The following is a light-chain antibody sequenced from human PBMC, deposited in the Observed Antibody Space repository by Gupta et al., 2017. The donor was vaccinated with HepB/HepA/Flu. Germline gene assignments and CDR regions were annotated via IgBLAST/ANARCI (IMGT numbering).Light chain of an antibody. CDR1: SSNIGSAS. CDR2: ENT. CDR3: GTWDRSLNAFV. J-gene: IGLJ1*01. V-gene: IGLV1-51*02. Sequence: QSILPQPPSVSATPGQKVTISCSGSSSNIGSASVSWHQQVPAPAPKLLIYENTKRPSGIPARFSGSKSGTSATLIITGLQTGDEAHYYCGTWDRSLNAFVFGTGTKVTVL.